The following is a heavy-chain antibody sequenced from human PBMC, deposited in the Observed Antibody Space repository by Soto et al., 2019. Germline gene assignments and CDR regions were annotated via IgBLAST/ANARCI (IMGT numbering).Heavy chain of an antibody. D-gene: IGHD2-15*01. Sequence: QVQLVQSGAEVKKPGASVKVSCKASGYTFTSYYMHWVRQAPGEGLEWMGIINPSGGSTSYAQKFQGRVTMTRDTSTSTVYMELSSLRSEDTAVYYCALCRGGSCYFDYWGQGTLVTVSS. V-gene: IGHV1-46*01. CDR1: GYTFTSYY. J-gene: IGHJ4*02. CDR3: ALCRGGSCYFDY. CDR2: INPSGGST.